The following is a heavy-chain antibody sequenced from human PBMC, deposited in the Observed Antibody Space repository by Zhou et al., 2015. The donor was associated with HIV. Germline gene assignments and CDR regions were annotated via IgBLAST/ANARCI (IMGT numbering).Heavy chain of an antibody. D-gene: IGHD1-26*01. J-gene: IGHJ4*02. CDR2: VNPDGREK. Sequence: EVQLVESGGGLVQPGGSLRLSCAASGFTFNNFWMNWIRQPPGKGLEWVANVNPDGREKYYVDSVRGRFTSSRDNVKNSLYLQMNSLRVDDTAVYYCVGSGSSSYWGPGILVTVSS. V-gene: IGHV3-7*01. CDR3: VGSGSSSY. CDR1: GFTFNNFW.